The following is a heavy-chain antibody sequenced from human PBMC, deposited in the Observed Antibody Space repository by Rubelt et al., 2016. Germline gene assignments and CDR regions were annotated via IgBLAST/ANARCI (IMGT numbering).Heavy chain of an antibody. CDR1: GGSISNSNYY. V-gene: IGHV4-39*07. Sequence: QLQLQESGPGLVKPSETLSLTCTVSGGSISNSNYYWGWIRQPPGKGLEWIGSIFYSGETYYSASLKSRVTISVDTSQNQFSLKVNSLTAADTAVFYCARALTLYSEGWYNWFDRWGQGILVTVSS. D-gene: IGHD1-26*01. J-gene: IGHJ5*02. CDR3: ARALTLYSEGWYNWFDR. CDR2: IFYSGET.